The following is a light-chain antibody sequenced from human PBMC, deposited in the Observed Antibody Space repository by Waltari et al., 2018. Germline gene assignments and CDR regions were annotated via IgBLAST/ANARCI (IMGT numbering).Light chain of an antibody. CDR3: QQYDDWLPIT. V-gene: IGKV3-15*01. CDR2: GAS. Sequence: EIGMTQSPVTLSVSPGERVTLSCRTSRSVNFNLAWYQQNPCQAPRLLIYGASTRATAVPARFSGSGSGTEFTLTISSLQSEDFAVYYCQQYDDWLPITFGQGTRLDIK. CDR1: RSVNFN. J-gene: IGKJ5*01.